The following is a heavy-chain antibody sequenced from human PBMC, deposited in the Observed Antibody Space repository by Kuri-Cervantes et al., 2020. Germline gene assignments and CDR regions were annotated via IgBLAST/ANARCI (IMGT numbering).Heavy chain of an antibody. Sequence: GESLKISCAASGFTFSDYYMSWIRQAPGKGLEWVSYISSGGSDLYYTDSVKGRFTISRDNAKNSLYLQMNSLRAEDTAVYYCARALEPYYNYYYMDVWGKGTTV. J-gene: IGHJ6*03. D-gene: IGHD1-1*01. V-gene: IGHV3-11*04. CDR1: GFTFSDYY. CDR3: ARALEPYYNYYYMDV. CDR2: ISSGGSDL.